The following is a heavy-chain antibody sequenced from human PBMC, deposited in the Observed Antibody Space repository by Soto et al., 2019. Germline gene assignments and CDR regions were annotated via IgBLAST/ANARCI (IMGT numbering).Heavy chain of an antibody. V-gene: IGHV4-31*03. D-gene: IGHD1-1*01. CDR3: AGHATLEVDPFEY. J-gene: IGHJ4*02. CDR2: IYYRGST. CDR1: GGSISSGGYY. Sequence: PSDTLSLTSTFSGGSISSGGYYWSWIRQHPGKGLEWIGYIYYRGSTCYDPSLKSRGTLSVDTSKNQFSLKLPSLAPAESVVDYCAGHATLEVDPFEYWGEG.